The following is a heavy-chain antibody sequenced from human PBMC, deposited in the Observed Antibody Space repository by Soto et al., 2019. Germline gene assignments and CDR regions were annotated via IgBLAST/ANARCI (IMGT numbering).Heavy chain of an antibody. J-gene: IGHJ4*02. CDR1: GFTFARYS. CDR3: ARESEDLTSNFDY. CDR2: ISSTTNYI. V-gene: IGHV3-21*06. Sequence: GGSLRLSCAASGFTFARYSMNWVRQAPGKGLEWVSSISSTTNYIYYGDSMKGRFTISRDNAKNSLYLEMNSLRAEDTAVYYCARESEDLTSNFDYWGQGTLVTVSS.